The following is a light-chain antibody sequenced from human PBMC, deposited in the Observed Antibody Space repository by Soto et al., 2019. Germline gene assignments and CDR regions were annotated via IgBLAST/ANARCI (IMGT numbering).Light chain of an antibody. CDR1: QSVSSN. V-gene: IGKV3-15*01. J-gene: IGKJ1*01. CDR3: QQCNNWPKT. Sequence: ERVMTQSAATLSVSPGEKATLSCRASQSVSSNLAWYQQKPGQAPRLLIYGASTRATGIPARFSGSGSGTEFTLTISSLQSEDFAVYYCQQCNNWPKTFGQGTKV. CDR2: GAS.